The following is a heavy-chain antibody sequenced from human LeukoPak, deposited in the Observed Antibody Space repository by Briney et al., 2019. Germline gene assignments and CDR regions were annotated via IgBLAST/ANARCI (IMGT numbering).Heavy chain of an antibody. CDR2: IKQDGSEK. Sequence: GGSLRLSCVASGFSINNYWMTWVRQAPGKGLEWVANIKQDGSEKYYVNSVKGRFTVSRDNAKNSLYLQMNSLRAEDTAVYYCASVPYSSGWHFDYWGQGTLDTVSS. D-gene: IGHD6-19*01. J-gene: IGHJ4*02. V-gene: IGHV3-7*01. CDR1: GFSINNYW. CDR3: ASVPYSSGWHFDY.